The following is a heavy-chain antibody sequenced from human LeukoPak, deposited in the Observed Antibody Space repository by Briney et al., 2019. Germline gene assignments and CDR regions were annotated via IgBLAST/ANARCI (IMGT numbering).Heavy chain of an antibody. Sequence: ASVKVSCKASGYTFTSYYMHWVRQAPGQGLEWMGIINPSGGSTSYAQKFQGRVTMTRDTSTSTVYMELSSLRSEDTAVYYCARGDTAMPLRNSGDEALDYWGQGTLVTVSS. V-gene: IGHV1-46*01. CDR2: INPSGGST. CDR1: GYTFTSYY. D-gene: IGHD5-18*01. CDR3: ARGDTAMPLRNSGDEALDY. J-gene: IGHJ4*02.